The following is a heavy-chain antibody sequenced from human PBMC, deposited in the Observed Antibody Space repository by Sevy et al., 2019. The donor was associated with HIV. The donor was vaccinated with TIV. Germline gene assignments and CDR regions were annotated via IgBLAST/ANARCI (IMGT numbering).Heavy chain of an antibody. D-gene: IGHD3-10*01. V-gene: IGHV3-21*01. CDR1: GFTFSNYF. J-gene: IGHJ4*02. Sequence: GGSLRLSCAASGFTFSNYFMNWVRQAPGKGLEWVSSISSGSSYIFYADSLKGRFTISRDNAKNSLYLHMNSLRAEDTAVYYCARGGYYGFIYYFDYWGPGTLVTVS. CDR3: ARGGYYGFIYYFDY. CDR2: ISSGSSYI.